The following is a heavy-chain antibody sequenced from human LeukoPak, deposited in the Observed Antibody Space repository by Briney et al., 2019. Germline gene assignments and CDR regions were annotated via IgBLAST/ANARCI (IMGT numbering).Heavy chain of an antibody. CDR1: GGTFSSYA. V-gene: IGHV1-69*13. CDR2: IIPIFGTA. Sequence: PRASVKVSCKASGGTFSSYAISWVRQAPGQGLEWMGGIIPIFGTANYAQKFQGRVTITADESTSTAYMELSSLRSEDTAVYYCARDIWRGTYCSGGSCYSTNAPDAFDIWGQGTMVTVSS. J-gene: IGHJ3*02. D-gene: IGHD2-15*01. CDR3: ARDIWRGTYCSGGSCYSTNAPDAFDI.